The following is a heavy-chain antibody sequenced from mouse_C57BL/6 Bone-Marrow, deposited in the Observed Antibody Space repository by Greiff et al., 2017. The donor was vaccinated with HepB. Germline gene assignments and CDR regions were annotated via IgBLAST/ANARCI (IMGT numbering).Heavy chain of an antibody. Sequence: LVESGPELVKPGASVKISCKASGYAFSSSWMNWVKQRPGKGLEWIGRIYPGDGDTTYNGKFKGKATLTADKSSSTAYMQLSSLTSEDSAVYFCALITPYFDVWGTGTTVTVSS. J-gene: IGHJ1*03. CDR1: GYAFSSSW. D-gene: IGHD1-1*01. V-gene: IGHV1-82*01. CDR3: ALITPYFDV. CDR2: IYPGDGDT.